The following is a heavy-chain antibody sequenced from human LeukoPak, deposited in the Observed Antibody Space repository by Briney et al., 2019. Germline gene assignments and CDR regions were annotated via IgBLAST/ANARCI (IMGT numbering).Heavy chain of an antibody. D-gene: IGHD5-24*01. V-gene: IGHV3-66*01. CDR3: ARSGDGYRPFDY. CDR1: GFTVSSNY. Sequence: GGSLRLSCAASGFTVSSNYMSWVRQAPGKGLEWVSVIYSGGSTYYADSVKGRFTISRDNAKNSLYLQMNSLRAEDTAVYYCARSGDGYRPFDYWGQGTLVTVSS. J-gene: IGHJ4*02. CDR2: IYSGGST.